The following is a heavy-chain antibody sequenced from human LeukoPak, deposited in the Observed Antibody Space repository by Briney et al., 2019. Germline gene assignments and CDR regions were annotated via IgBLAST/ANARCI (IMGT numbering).Heavy chain of an antibody. V-gene: IGHV1-8*02. CDR1: GYTFTSYY. D-gene: IGHD3-16*01. Sequence: GASVKVSCKASGYTFTSYYMHWVRQATGQGLEWMGWMSPKSGNTDYAQKFQGRVTMTRNTSINTAYLELSSLRSDDTAVYFCARGVGGLGNMDVWGKGTTVIIS. CDR2: MSPKSGNT. CDR3: ARGVGGLGNMDV. J-gene: IGHJ6*03.